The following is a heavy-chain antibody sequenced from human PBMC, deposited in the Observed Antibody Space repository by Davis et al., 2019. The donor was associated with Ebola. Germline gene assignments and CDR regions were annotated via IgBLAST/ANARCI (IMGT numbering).Heavy chain of an antibody. CDR2: IYYSGST. CDR3: ARTYSSIWHSFGY. D-gene: IGHD6-13*01. Sequence: MPSETLSLTCTVSGGSISSSSYYWGWIRQPPGKGLEWIGSIYYSGSTYYNPSLKSRVTISVDTSKNQFSLRLTSVTAADTAVYYCARTYSSIWHSFGYWGQGTLVTVSS. CDR1: GGSISSSSYY. V-gene: IGHV4-39*01. J-gene: IGHJ4*02.